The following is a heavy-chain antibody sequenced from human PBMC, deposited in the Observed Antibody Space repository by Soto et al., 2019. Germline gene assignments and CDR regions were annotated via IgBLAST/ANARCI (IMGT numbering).Heavy chain of an antibody. CDR1: GFTFITAW. Sequence: GGSLRLSWAASGFTFITAWMSWIRQAPGKGLEWVGRIKSKNDGGTTDYAAPVKGRFTISRDDSKNTMYLQMNSLRTEDTALYYCAADLPGHGGGYEFDYWGQGTPVTVSS. CDR3: AADLPGHGGGYEFDY. V-gene: IGHV3-15*07. D-gene: IGHD2-15*01. CDR2: IKSKNDGGTT. J-gene: IGHJ4*01.